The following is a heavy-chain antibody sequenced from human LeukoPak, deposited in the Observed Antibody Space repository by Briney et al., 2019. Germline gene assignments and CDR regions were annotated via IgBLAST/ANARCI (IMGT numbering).Heavy chain of an antibody. CDR1: GFTVSSSY. J-gene: IGHJ3*02. CDR3: AKDTNAGGDAFDI. D-gene: IGHD2-2*01. V-gene: IGHV3-23*01. CDR2: ISGSGGST. Sequence: PGGSLRLSCEASGFTVSSSYMSWVRQAPGKGLEGVSAISGSGGSTYYADSVKGRFTISRDNSKNTLYLQMNSLRAEDTAVYYCAKDTNAGGDAFDIWGQGTMVTVSS.